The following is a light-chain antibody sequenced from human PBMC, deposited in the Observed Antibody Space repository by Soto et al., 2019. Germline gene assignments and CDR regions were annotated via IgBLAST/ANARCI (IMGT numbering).Light chain of an antibody. V-gene: IGLV2-14*01. CDR3: SSYRASSKEV. J-gene: IGLJ1*01. CDR1: SDDIGTFKY. Sequence: QSVLAQPASVSGSPGQSITISCTGTSDDIGTFKYVSWYQQHLGKAPKLLIYEVSVRPSGISGRFSASKSGNTASLTISALRAEDEADYYCSSYRASSKEVFGTGTKVTVL. CDR2: EVS.